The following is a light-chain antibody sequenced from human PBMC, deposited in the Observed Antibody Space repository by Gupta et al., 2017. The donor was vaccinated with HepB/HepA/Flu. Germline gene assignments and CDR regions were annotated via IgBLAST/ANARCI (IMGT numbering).Light chain of an antibody. V-gene: IGKV3-20*01. CDR3: QQYGSPTRT. Sequence: IVLTQSPGTLSLSPGESATLSCRASQTVTRNFLAWYQHKPGQAPRLLIDGASSRATGIADRFSGSGSGTDFTLTISRLEPEDFAVYYCQQYGSPTRTFGQGTKVEIK. CDR2: GAS. J-gene: IGKJ1*01. CDR1: QTVTRNF.